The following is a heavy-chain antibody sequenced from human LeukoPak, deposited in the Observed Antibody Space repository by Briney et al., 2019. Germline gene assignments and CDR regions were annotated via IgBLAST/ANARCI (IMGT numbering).Heavy chain of an antibody. D-gene: IGHD1-7*01. J-gene: IGHJ6*02. CDR2: TVSEIDGGTT. CDR3: TTDEDWNYARKDV. Sequence: GGSLRLSCAASGFTFNYARMSWVRQVPGKGLEWVGQTVSEIDGGTTDYAAPVKGRFTISRDDSKGTLYLQMNSLKIEDTAVYYCTTDEDWNYARKDVWGQGATVIVSS. V-gene: IGHV3-15*04. CDR1: GFTFNYAR.